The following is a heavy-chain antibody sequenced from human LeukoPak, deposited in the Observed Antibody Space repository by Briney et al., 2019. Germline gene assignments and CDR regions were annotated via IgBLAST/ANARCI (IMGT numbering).Heavy chain of an antibody. CDR1: GFIFSSYA. V-gene: IGHV3-23*01. J-gene: IGHJ4*02. CDR2: ISGSGGST. CDR3: AKLMVRGDYFDY. D-gene: IGHD3-10*01. Sequence: GGSLRLSCAASGFIFSSYAMSWVRQAPGKGLEWVSAISGSGGSTYYADSVKGRFTISRDNSKNTLYLQMNSLRAEDTAVYYCAKLMVRGDYFDYWGQGTLVTVSS.